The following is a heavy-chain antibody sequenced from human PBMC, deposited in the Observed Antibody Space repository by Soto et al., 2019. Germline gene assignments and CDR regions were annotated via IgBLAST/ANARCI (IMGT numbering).Heavy chain of an antibody. CDR1: GFIFESFG. D-gene: IGHD1-1*01. CDR2: ISKDGSTR. J-gene: IGHJ6*02. V-gene: IGHV3-30*18. CDR3: AKEVQMETLTRVAGDHGMDV. Sequence: QVQVVESGGGVVQPGRSLRLSCAVSGFIFESFGIHWVRQAPGKGLEGVAFISKDGSTRYHADSVRGRFTISRDNSKKTLYLQMNSLRPEDTAVYYCAKEVQMETLTRVAGDHGMDVWGQGTTVTVSS.